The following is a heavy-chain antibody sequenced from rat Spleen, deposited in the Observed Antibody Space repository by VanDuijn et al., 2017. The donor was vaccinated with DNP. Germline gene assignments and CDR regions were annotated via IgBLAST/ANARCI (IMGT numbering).Heavy chain of an antibody. V-gene: IGHV5-22*01. D-gene: IGHD1-4*01. CDR3: ARHVLPLRVWDY. CDR1: GFTFSDYY. Sequence: EVQLVESGGGLVQPGRSLKLSCAASGFTFSDYYMAWVRQAPKKGLEWVAYTNYAGGSTYNGDSVKGRFTISRDNAKSTLYLQINSLRSEDMATYYCARHVLPLRVWDYWGQGVMVTVSS. J-gene: IGHJ2*01. CDR2: TNYAGGST.